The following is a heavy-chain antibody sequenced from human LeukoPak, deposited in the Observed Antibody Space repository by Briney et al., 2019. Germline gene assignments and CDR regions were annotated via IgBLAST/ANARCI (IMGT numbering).Heavy chain of an antibody. Sequence: SETLSLTCTVSGGSISRYYWSWIRQPAGKGLEWIGRIYTSGSPNYNPSLKSRVTMSVDTSKNQFSLKLSSVTAADTAVYYCARNYRFYGSGSYYFDYWGQGTLVTVSS. CDR2: IYTSGSP. V-gene: IGHV4-4*07. CDR3: ARNYRFYGSGSYYFDY. D-gene: IGHD3-10*01. CDR1: GGSISRYY. J-gene: IGHJ4*02.